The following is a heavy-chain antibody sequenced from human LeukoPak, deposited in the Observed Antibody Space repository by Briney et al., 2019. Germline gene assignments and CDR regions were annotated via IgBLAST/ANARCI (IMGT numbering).Heavy chain of an antibody. V-gene: IGHV1-8*03. J-gene: IGHJ4*02. Sequence: GASVKVSCKASGYRFTTYDIHWVRQASGQGLEWMGWINPNTANADYAQKFQGRVTISRDTSLSTVYMEVRNLRSEDTAMYYCARTYSSGWYGSDYWGQGTLVTVSS. CDR1: GYRFTTYD. CDR2: INPNTANA. CDR3: ARTYSSGWYGSDY. D-gene: IGHD6-19*01.